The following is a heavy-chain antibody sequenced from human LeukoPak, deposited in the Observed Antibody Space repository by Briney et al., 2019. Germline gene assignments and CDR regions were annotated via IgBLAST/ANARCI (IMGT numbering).Heavy chain of an antibody. V-gene: IGHV6-1*01. D-gene: IGHD4-17*01. J-gene: IGHJ4*02. CDR1: GDSVSSNSAA. CDR3: ARATHTVTTGLYY. CDR2: TYYRSKWYN. Sequence: SQTLSLTCAISGDSVSSNSAAWTWIRQSPSRGLEWLGRTYYRSKWYNDYAVSVKSRITISPDTSKNQFSLQLNSVTPEDTAVYYCARATHTVTTGLYYWGQGTLVTVSS.